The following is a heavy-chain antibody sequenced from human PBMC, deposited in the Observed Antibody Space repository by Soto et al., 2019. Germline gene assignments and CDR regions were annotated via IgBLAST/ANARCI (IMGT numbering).Heavy chain of an antibody. J-gene: IGHJ4*02. CDR3: ARMSSSVSPGC. CDR1: GFTFSAYS. D-gene: IGHD2-2*01. Sequence: ESGGGLVQPGGSLRLSCAASGFTFSAYSMNWVRQAPGKGLEWVSYVNSGATTKYYAGSVKGRFTISRDNAQNSLYLQMNSLRAEDTAIYYCARMSSSVSPGCWGQGTLVTVSS. CDR2: VNSGATTK. V-gene: IGHV3-48*01.